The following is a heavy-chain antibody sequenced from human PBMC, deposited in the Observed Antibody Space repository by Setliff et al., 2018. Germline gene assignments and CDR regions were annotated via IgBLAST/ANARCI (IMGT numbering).Heavy chain of an antibody. CDR2: VDRSGNT. CDR3: ARRDSTSYYCYSFDF. Sequence: SETLSLTCTLSGDSISRSTYYWGWIRQSPGKGLDWIGTVDRSGNTFYNPSLRSRVTISVDTSKNQISLKLTSVSAADTAVYYCARRDSTSYYCYSFDFCGRGTLVTVSS. CDR1: GDSISRSTYY. V-gene: IGHV4-39*01. D-gene: IGHD3-22*01. J-gene: IGHJ4*02.